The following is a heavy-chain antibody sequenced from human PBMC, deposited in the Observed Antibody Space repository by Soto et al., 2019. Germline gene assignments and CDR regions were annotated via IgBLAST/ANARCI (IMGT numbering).Heavy chain of an antibody. CDR2: IYYSGST. J-gene: IGHJ5*02. V-gene: IGHV4-59*12. CDR3: ARSVTP. Sequence: PSETLSLTCTVSGGSISPYYWSWIRQPPGKGLEWIGYIYYSGSTYYNPSLKSRVTISVDTSKNQFSLKLSSVTAADTAVYYCARSVTPWGQGTLVTVSS. D-gene: IGHD3-10*01. CDR1: GGSISPYY.